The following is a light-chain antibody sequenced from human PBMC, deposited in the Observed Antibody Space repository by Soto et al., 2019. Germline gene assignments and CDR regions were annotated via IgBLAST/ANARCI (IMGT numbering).Light chain of an antibody. J-gene: IGKJ4*01. V-gene: IGKV1-9*01. CDR3: QQFKSYPLT. Sequence: DIQLTQSPSFLSASVGDRVTITCRASQDLTGYLAWYQQEPGKAPKLLISATSTLQSGVPSRFSGSGSGTEMNLTISSLQPEDYATYYCQQFKSYPLTVGGGTKVDIK. CDR2: ATS. CDR1: QDLTGY.